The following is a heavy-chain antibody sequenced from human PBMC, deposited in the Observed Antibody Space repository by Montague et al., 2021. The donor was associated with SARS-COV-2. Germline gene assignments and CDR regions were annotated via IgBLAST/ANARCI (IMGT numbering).Heavy chain of an antibody. D-gene: IGHD3-3*01. J-gene: IGHJ3*02. CDR2: INHSGST. V-gene: IGHV4-34*01. Sequence: SETLSLTCAVYGGSFSGYYWSWIRQPPGKGLEWIGEINHSGSTNYNPSXXSRVTISVDTSKNQFSLKLSSVTAADTAVYYCARQRRYQLPITIFGVVMADACDIWGQGTMVTVSS. CDR1: GGSFSGYY. CDR3: ARQRRYQLPITIFGVVMADACDI.